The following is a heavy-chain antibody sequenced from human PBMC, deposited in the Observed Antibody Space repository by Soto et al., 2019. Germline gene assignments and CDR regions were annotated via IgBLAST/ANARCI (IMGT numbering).Heavy chain of an antibody. CDR2: ISYDGSNK. CDR3: AKDARSWNYQIFWFDP. D-gene: IGHD1-7*01. CDR1: GFTFSSYA. J-gene: IGHJ5*02. Sequence: GASLRLSCAASGFTFSSYAMHWVRQAPGKGLEWVAVISYDGSNKYYADSVKGRFTISRDNAKNTLYLQMNSLRAEDTALYYCAKDARSWNYQIFWFDPWGQGTLVTVSS. V-gene: IGHV3-30-3*01.